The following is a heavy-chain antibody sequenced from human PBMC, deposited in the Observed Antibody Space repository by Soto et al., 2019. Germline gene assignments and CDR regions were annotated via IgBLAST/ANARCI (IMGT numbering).Heavy chain of an antibody. D-gene: IGHD1-1*01. V-gene: IGHV3-53*01. J-gene: IGHJ3*01. CDR3: ATWHEREHAYDV. CDR1: GFTISGKKY. Sequence: DVQLVESGGGLIQPGESLRLSCAAFGFTISGKKYVAWVRQAPGKGLEWVSALYDLDGSFYAASVKGRFTTSSDSSKATVDLKMNALRPDDTAVYYCATWHEREHAYDVWGQGTTVTVSS. CDR2: LYDLDGS.